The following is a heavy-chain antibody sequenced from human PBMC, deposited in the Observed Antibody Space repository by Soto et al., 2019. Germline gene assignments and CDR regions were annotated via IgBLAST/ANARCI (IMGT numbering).Heavy chain of an antibody. V-gene: IGHV1-46*03. CDR2: INPFDGSR. CDR3: SRVDPGETSPFDH. D-gene: IGHD3-10*01. Sequence: ASVKVSCKASGYTFTSYDINWVRQATGQGLEWMGWINPFDGSRMFAQSFQGRVTMTRDTSTSTVYMEVSSLRSEDTAVYYCSRVDPGETSPFDHWGQGTLVTVSS. CDR1: GYTFTSYD. J-gene: IGHJ4*02.